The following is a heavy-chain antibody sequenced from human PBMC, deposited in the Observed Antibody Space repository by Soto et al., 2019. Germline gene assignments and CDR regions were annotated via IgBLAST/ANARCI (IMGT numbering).Heavy chain of an antibody. CDR3: ARGANIAAAAPRNY. J-gene: IGHJ4*02. D-gene: IGHD6-13*01. CDR1: GFTFSSYS. CDR2: ISSSSSYI. Sequence: GGSLRLSCAASGFTFSSYSMNWVRQAPGKGLEWVSSISSSSSYIYYADSVKGRFTISRDNAKNSLYLQMNSLRAEDTAVNYCARGANIAAAAPRNYWGQGTLVTVSS. V-gene: IGHV3-21*01.